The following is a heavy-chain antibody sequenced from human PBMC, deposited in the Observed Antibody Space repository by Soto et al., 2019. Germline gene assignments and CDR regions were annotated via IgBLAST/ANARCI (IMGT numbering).Heavy chain of an antibody. CDR2: ISAYNGNT. J-gene: IGHJ5*02. D-gene: IGHD2-2*01. Sequence: QVQLVQSGAEVKKPGASVKVSCKASGYTFTSYGISWVRQAPGQGLEWLGWISAYNGNTNYAQKLQGRVTMTTDTSTSTAYMELRSLRSDDTAVYYCAREGADIVVVPAARHWFDPWGQGTLVTVSS. V-gene: IGHV1-18*01. CDR1: GYTFTSYG. CDR3: AREGADIVVVPAARHWFDP.